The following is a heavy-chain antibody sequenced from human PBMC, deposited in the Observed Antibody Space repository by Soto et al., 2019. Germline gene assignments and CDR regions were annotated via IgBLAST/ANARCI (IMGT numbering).Heavy chain of an antibody. CDR2: IIPIFGTA. CDR3: ARIGLGSTGYYYYGMDV. CDR1: RGTFSSYA. D-gene: IGHD3-16*01. J-gene: IGHJ6*02. V-gene: IGHV1-69*13. Sequence: SVKVSCKASRGTFSSYAISWVRQAPGQGLEWMGGIIPIFGTANYAQKFQGRVTITADESTSTAYMELSSLRSEDTAVYYCARIGLGSTGYYYYGMDVWGQGTTVTVSS.